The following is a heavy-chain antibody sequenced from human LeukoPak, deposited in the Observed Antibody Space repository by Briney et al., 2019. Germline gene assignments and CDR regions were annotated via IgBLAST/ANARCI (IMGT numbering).Heavy chain of an antibody. V-gene: IGHV3-53*01. Sequence: PGGSLRLSCAASGFTVSSNHMSWVRQAPGKGLEWVSVIYSGGSTDYADAVKGRFTISRDNLKNTLYLQMNSLRAEDTAVYYCARGPAVYNWGQGTLVTFSS. CDR1: GFTVSSNH. J-gene: IGHJ4*02. CDR2: IYSGGST. CDR3: ARGPAVYN. D-gene: IGHD6-19*01.